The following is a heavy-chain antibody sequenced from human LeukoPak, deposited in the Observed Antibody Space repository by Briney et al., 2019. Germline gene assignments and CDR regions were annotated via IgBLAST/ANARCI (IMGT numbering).Heavy chain of an antibody. J-gene: IGHJ3*02. CDR2: ISGSGGST. Sequence: GGSLRLSCAASGFTFNNYAMSWVRQAPGKGLEWVSAISGSGGSTYYADSVKGRFTISRDNSKNTLYLQMNSLRAEDTAVYYCAKGRDIVVVPAPGDIWGQGTMVTVSS. V-gene: IGHV3-23*01. CDR3: AKGRDIVVVPAPGDI. CDR1: GFTFNNYA. D-gene: IGHD2-2*01.